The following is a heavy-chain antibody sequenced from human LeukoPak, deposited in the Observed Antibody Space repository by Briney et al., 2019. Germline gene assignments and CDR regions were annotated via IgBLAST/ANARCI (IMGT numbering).Heavy chain of an antibody. CDR1: GYTFTSYA. V-gene: IGHV7-4-1*02. Sequence: ASVKVSCKASGYTFTSYAMNWVRQAPGQGLEWMGWINTNTGNPTYAQGFTGRFVFSLDTSVSTAYLQISSLKAEDTAVYYCARGARVGGLRLGELSRNYYYYYMDVWGKGTTVTVSS. CDR3: ARGARVGGLRLGELSRNYYYYYMDV. D-gene: IGHD3-16*02. J-gene: IGHJ6*03. CDR2: INTNTGNP.